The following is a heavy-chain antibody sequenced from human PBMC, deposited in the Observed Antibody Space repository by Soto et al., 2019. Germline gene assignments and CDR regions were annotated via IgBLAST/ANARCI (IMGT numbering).Heavy chain of an antibody. V-gene: IGHV4-59*01. J-gene: IGHJ4*02. CDR3: TRGGGWLTDY. Sequence: QVQLHESGPRLVKPSETLSLTCTVSGGSLSGYYWSWIRQPPGKSLEWIGNLHYTGSSNHNPSLSSRVTMSLDTSTNQFSLKLSSVTAADTAFYYCTRGGGWLTDYWGQGTLVTVSS. CDR2: LHYTGSS. D-gene: IGHD2-15*01. CDR1: GGSLSGYY.